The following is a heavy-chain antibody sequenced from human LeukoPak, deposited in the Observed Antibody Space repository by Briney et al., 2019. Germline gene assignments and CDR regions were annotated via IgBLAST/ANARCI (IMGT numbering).Heavy chain of an antibody. J-gene: IGHJ4*02. Sequence: GSLRLSCAAPGFTFTRHAMSWVRQAPGKGLEWVSVISGSGDSTYYADSVKGRFTISRDNSKNTLYLQMNSLRAEDTAVYHCAKSTGGYSTPPPPGHYWGQGTLVTVSS. CDR3: AKSTGGYSTPPPPGHY. V-gene: IGHV3-23*01. CDR2: ISGSGDST. CDR1: GFTFTRHA. D-gene: IGHD2-15*01.